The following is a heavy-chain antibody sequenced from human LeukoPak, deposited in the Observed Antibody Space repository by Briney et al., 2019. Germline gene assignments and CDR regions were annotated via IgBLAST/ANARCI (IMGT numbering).Heavy chain of an antibody. D-gene: IGHD3-22*01. Sequence: GESLKISCKGSGYSFTSYWIGWVRQMPGKGLEWMGIIYPGDSDTRYSPSFQGQVTISADKSISTAYLQWSSLKASDTAMYYCARPRVYYDSSGYVFDYWGQETLVTVSS. V-gene: IGHV5-51*01. CDR1: GYSFTSYW. CDR3: ARPRVYYDSSGYVFDY. CDR2: IYPGDSDT. J-gene: IGHJ4*02.